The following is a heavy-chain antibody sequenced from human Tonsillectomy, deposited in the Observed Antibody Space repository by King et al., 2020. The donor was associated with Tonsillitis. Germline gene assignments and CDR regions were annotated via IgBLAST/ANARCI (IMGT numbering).Heavy chain of an antibody. Sequence: VQLVESGAEVKKPGASVKVSCKASGYTFTDYFIHWVRQAPGQGLEWMGIIHPDGGRTRYAQKFQGRVTMTTDTSTSTVYMEVSSLKSQDTAVYYCARASADDSFDIWGQGTMVIVSS. D-gene: IGHD3-10*01. CDR2: IHPDGGRT. J-gene: IGHJ3*02. CDR3: ARASADDSFDI. CDR1: GYTFTDYF. V-gene: IGHV1-46*01.